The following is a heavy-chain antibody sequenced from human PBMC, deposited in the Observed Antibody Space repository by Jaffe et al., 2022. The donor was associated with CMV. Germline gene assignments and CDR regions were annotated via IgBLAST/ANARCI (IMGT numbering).Heavy chain of an antibody. CDR2: IKQDGSEK. V-gene: IGHV3-7*03. J-gene: IGHJ6*03. D-gene: IGHD5-18*01. CDR3: ARGPRGIQLWFQAPVIGYYMDV. CDR1: GFTFSSYW. Sequence: EVQLVESGGGLVQPGGSLRLSCAASGFTFSSYWMSWVRQAPGKGLEWVANIKQDGSEKYYVDSVKGRFTISRDNAKNSLYLQMNSLRAEDTAVYYCARGPRGIQLWFQAPVIGYYMDVWGKGTTVTVSS.